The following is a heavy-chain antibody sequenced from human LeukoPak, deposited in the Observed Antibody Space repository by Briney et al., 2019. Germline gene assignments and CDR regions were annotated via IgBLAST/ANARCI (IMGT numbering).Heavy chain of an antibody. D-gene: IGHD3-10*01. J-gene: IGHJ6*02. CDR2: IIPIFGTA. Sequence: GASVKVSCKASGGTFSSYAISWVRQAPGQGLEWMGGIIPIFGTANYAQKFQGRVTITADESTSTAYMELSSLRSEDTAVYYCARVHPEYYYGSGSYYAGMDVWGQGTTVTVSS. CDR1: GGTFSSYA. CDR3: ARVHPEYYYGSGSYYAGMDV. V-gene: IGHV1-69*13.